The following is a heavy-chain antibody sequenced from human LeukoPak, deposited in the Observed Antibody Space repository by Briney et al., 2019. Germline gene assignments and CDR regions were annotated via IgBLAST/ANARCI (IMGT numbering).Heavy chain of an antibody. Sequence: SETLSLTCTVSGGSISSSSYYWGWIRQPPGKGLEWIGSIYYSGSTYYNPSLKSRVTISVDTSKNQFSLKLSSVTAADTAVYYCAKLSSSWYPHYFDYWGQGTLVTVSS. V-gene: IGHV4-39*07. J-gene: IGHJ4*02. D-gene: IGHD6-13*01. CDR2: IYYSGST. CDR3: AKLSSSWYPHYFDY. CDR1: GGSISSSSYY.